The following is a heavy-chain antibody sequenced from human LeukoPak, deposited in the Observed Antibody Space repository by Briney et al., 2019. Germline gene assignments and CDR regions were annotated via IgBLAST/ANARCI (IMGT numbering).Heavy chain of an antibody. CDR1: GGSLSSYY. CDR2: IFYCGCT. V-gene: IGHV4-59*01. CDR3: ARATGGVGVVVPSAYYYMDV. Sequence: SETLSLTRTVSGGSLSSYYWRWIRQPPGKGLEGVGYIFYCGCTNYNPSLKSRVTISVDTSKNQFSLKLSSVTAADTAVYSCARATGGVGVVVPSAYYYMDVWGKGTTVTVSS. D-gene: IGHD2-2*01. J-gene: IGHJ6*03.